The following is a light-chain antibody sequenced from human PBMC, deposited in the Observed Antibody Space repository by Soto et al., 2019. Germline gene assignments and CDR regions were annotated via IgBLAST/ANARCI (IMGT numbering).Light chain of an antibody. Sequence: DIQMTQSPSSLSASVGDRVTITCRASQTISTYLNWYQQNPGKAPKLLIYAASTLQSGVPSRFSGSGSEIDFTLTISSLQPEDFATYYGQQSHGIPYTFGQGKKLEIK. CDR1: QTISTY. V-gene: IGKV1-39*01. CDR3: QQSHGIPYT. J-gene: IGKJ2*01. CDR2: AAS.